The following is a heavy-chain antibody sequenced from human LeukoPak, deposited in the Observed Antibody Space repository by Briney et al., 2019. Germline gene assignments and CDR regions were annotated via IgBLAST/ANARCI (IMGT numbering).Heavy chain of an antibody. D-gene: IGHD3-22*01. CDR1: GFTFSSYS. J-gene: IGHJ4*02. Sequence: PGGSLRLSCAASGFTFSSYSMNWVRQAPGKGLEWVSSISSSSSYIYYADSVKGRFTISRDNAKNSLYLQMNSLRAEDTAVYYCASTPRGVVVSLYDYWGQGNLVTVSS. V-gene: IGHV3-21*01. CDR3: ASTPRGVVVSLYDY. CDR2: ISSSSSYI.